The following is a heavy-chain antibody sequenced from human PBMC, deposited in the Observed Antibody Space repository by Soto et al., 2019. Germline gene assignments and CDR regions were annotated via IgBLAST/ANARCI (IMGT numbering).Heavy chain of an antibody. D-gene: IGHD6-19*01. J-gene: IGHJ4*02. Sequence: QMQLVQSGAEVKKTGSSVKVSCKASGYTFTYRYLHWVRQAPGQALEWMGWITPFNGNNNYAQKFQDRVTITRNRSMSTAYMELSSVSSEDTSMYYGAISIAVAADFDYWGQGTLVTVSS. CDR3: AISIAVAADFDY. CDR2: ITPFNGNN. V-gene: IGHV1-45*02. CDR1: GYTFTYRY.